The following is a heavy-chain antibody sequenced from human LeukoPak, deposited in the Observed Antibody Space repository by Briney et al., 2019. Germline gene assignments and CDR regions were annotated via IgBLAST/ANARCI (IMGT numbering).Heavy chain of an antibody. J-gene: IGHJ4*02. V-gene: IGHV3-30*03. Sequence: PGRSLRLSCAASGFTFSSYGMHWVRQAPGKGLEWVAVISYDGSNKYYADSVKGRFTISRDNSKNTLYLQMNSLRAEDTAVYYCTTAAGDYYDTSGYFFDYWGQGTLVTVSS. CDR1: GFTFSSYG. CDR3: TTAAGDYYDTSGYFFDY. CDR2: ISYDGSNK. D-gene: IGHD3-22*01.